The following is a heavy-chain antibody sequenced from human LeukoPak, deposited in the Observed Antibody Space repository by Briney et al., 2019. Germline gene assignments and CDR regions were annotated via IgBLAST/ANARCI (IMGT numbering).Heavy chain of an antibody. CDR1: GFIFSTFA. J-gene: IGHJ3*02. CDR2: ISYDGNFR. D-gene: IGHD3-16*02. V-gene: IGHV3-30*04. CDR3: ARPAPPGGIVYGFHI. Sequence: GGSLRLSCAASGFIFSTFAMHWVRQAPGKGLEWVALISYDGNFRNYAESVKGRFTISRDNSKNTVHLQMNSLGAEDTAVYYCARPAPPGGIVYGFHIWGQGTMVTVSS.